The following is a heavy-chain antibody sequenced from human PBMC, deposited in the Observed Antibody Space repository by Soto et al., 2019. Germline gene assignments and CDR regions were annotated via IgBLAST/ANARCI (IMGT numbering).Heavy chain of an antibody. Sequence: EVQLVESGGGLVQPGGSLRLSCAASGFTFSSYWMHWVRQAPGKGLVWVSRIYTDGSRADYADPVKGRFTISRDNAKNTVYLQVNSLGAEDTAVYYCARGARNYYYFDYWGQGTLVTVSS. V-gene: IGHV3-74*01. CDR1: GFTFSSYW. D-gene: IGHD1-7*01. CDR3: ARGARNYYYFDY. J-gene: IGHJ4*02. CDR2: IYTDGSRA.